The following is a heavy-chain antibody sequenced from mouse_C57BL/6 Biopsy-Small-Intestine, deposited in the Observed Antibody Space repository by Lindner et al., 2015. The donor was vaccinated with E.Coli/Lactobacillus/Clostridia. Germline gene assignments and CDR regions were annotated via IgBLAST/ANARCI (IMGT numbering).Heavy chain of an antibody. CDR3: ARGDYYDFDGYFDV. J-gene: IGHJ1*03. CDR1: GFTFSNYA. CDR2: ISDGGTYT. Sequence: VQLQESGGGLVKPGGSLKLSCAASGFTFSNYAMSWVRQTPEKRLEWVATISDGGTYTSYPDNVKGRFTISRDNAKNNLYLQMSHLKSEDTALYYCARGDYYDFDGYFDVWGTGTTVTVSS. V-gene: IGHV5-4*01. D-gene: IGHD2-4*01.